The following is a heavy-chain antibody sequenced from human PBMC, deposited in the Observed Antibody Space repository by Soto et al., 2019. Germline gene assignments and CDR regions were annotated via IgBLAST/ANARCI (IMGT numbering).Heavy chain of an antibody. V-gene: IGHV4-34*01. CDR2: INHSGST. Sequence: SETLSLTCAFYGGSFSGYYWSWIRQPPGKGLEWIGEINHSGSTNYNPSLKSRVTRSVDTSKNQFSLKLSSVTAADTAVYYCARGLGQQLEAYFDYWGQGTLVTVSS. J-gene: IGHJ4*02. D-gene: IGHD6-13*01. CDR3: ARGLGQQLEAYFDY. CDR1: GGSFSGYY.